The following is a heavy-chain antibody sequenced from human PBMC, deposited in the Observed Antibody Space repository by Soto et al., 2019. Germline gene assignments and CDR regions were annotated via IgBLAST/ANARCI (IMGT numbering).Heavy chain of an antibody. CDR2: ISGSGGST. V-gene: IGHV3-23*01. J-gene: IGHJ4*02. CDR1: GFTFSSYA. CDR3: AKFRKIAVAGTYYFDY. Sequence: EVQLLESGGGLVQPGGSLRLSCAASGFTFSSYAMSWVRQAPGKGLEWVSAISGSGGSTYYADSVKGRFTISRDNSKNTLYLQMNSLRAEDTAVYYCAKFRKIAVAGTYYFDYWGQGTLVTVSS. D-gene: IGHD6-19*01.